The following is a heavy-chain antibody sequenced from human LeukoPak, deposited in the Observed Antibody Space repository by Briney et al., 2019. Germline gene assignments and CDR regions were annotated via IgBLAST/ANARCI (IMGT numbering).Heavy chain of an antibody. CDR3: AREDDDSNGIDV. D-gene: IGHD4-11*01. Sequence: QPGGSLRLSCAASGFTFSNYAMEWVRQAPGKGLEWVALISYDGKHKYYADSMKGRFTISRDNSKNTLYLQMNSLRAEDTAVYYCAREDDDSNGIDVWGHGTTVTVSS. CDR2: ISYDGKHK. CDR1: GFTFSNYA. V-gene: IGHV3-30*04. J-gene: IGHJ6*02.